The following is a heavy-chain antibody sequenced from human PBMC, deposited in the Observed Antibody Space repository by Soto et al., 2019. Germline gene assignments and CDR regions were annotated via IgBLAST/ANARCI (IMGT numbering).Heavy chain of an antibody. CDR3: ARDAPQGGRRGYFDV. CDR1: GFSLSDYA. CDR2: LSGSLDTA. V-gene: IGHV3-23*01. Sequence: EVQLLESGGGLGQPGGSLRLSCAASGFSLSDYAMNWVRQAPGKGLEWVATLSGSLDTAFYADSVKGRFTISRDNSNSTLFLQMNTLTTADTAVYFCARDAPQGGRRGYFDVWGQGTLVTVSS. D-gene: IGHD3-9*01. J-gene: IGHJ4*02.